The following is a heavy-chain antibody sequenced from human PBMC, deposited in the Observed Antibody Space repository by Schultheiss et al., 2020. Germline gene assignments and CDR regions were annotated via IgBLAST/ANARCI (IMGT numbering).Heavy chain of an antibody. CDR3: AKDRASATVIGLGMDV. CDR2: ISYDGSNK. V-gene: IGHV3-30*18. D-gene: IGHD4-17*01. J-gene: IGHJ6*02. CDR1: GFTFSSYG. Sequence: GGSLRLSCAASGFTFSSYGMHWVRQAPGKGLEWVAVISYDGSNKYYADSVKGRFTISRDNSKNTLYLQMNSLRAEDTAVYYCAKDRASATVIGLGMDVWGQGTTVTVSS.